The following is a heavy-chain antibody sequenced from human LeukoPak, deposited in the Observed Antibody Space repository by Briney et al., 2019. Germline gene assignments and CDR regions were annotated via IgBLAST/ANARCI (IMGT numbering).Heavy chain of an antibody. D-gene: IGHD7-27*01. J-gene: IGHJ6*02. Sequence: GGSLRLSCAASGFTFSSYATSWVRQAPGKGLEWVSAISGSGGSTYYADSVKGRFTISRDNSKSTLYLQMNSLRAEDTAVYYCAKALENWGPYYYYGMDVWGQGTTATVSS. CDR3: AKALENWGPYYYYGMDV. CDR2: ISGSGGST. V-gene: IGHV3-23*01. CDR1: GFTFSSYA.